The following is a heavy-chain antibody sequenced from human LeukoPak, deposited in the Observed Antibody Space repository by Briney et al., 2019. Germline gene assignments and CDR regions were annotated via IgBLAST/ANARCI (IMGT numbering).Heavy chain of an antibody. CDR1: GGSFSGYY. D-gene: IGHD3-10*02. CDR3: VRHPLETYVSDWFDP. CDR2: ISHRGNT. V-gene: IGHV4-34*01. J-gene: IGHJ5*02. Sequence: SETLSLTCAVYGGSFSGYYCHWMRQPPGEGLEWIGEISHRGNTKYYPSLKSRVTISLDTSKNQFSLMLSSVTTADTAIYYCVRHPLETYVSDWFDPWGQGTLVTVSS.